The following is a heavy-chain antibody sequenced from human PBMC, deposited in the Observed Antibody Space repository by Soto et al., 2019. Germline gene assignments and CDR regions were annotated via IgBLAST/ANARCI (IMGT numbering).Heavy chain of an antibody. V-gene: IGHV3-23*01. CDR2: ISYSGSNT. CDR3: AKRFTLFGEVKLSPDFDY. J-gene: IGHJ4*02. Sequence: EVQLLESGGGLVQPEGSLRLSCAASGFTFSSHAMSWVRQAPGKGLEWVSAISYSGSNTYYTDSVKGRFTISRDNSKNTLYLQMNSLRVEDTPIYYCAKRFTLFGEVKLSPDFDYWGQGTLVTVSS. D-gene: IGHD3-3*01. CDR1: GFTFSSHA.